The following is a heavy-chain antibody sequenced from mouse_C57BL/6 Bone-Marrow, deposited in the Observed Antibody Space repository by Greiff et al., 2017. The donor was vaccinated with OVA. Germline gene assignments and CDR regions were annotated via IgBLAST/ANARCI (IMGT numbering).Heavy chain of an antibody. J-gene: IGHJ1*03. Sequence: QVQLKESGAELVRPGTSVKVSCKASGYAFTNYLIEWVKQRPGQGLEWIGVINPGSGGTNYNEKFKGKATLTADKSSSTAYMQLSSLTSEDSAVYFCARRDYGDWYFDVWGTGTTVTVSS. D-gene: IGHD1-1*01. CDR1: GYAFTNYL. CDR2: INPGSGGT. CDR3: ARRDYGDWYFDV. V-gene: IGHV1-54*01.